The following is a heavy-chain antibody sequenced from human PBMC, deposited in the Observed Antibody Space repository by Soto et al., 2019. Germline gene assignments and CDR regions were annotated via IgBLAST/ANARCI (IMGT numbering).Heavy chain of an antibody. CDR2: INHSGTT. Sequence: PXXTLSLTCAVYGGSFSGYYWTWIRQPPGKGLEWIGEINHSGTTNYNPSLKSQVTISVDTSKNQFSLKLSSVTAADTAVYYCARKVELWASLDYWDQGTPVTVSS. J-gene: IGHJ4*02. V-gene: IGHV4-34*01. CDR3: ARKVELWASLDY. CDR1: GGSFSGYY. D-gene: IGHD3-16*01.